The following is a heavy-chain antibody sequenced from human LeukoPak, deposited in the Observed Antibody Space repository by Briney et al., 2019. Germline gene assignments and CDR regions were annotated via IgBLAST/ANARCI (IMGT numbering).Heavy chain of an antibody. CDR3: ARGAVVVAATPWYNWFDP. Sequence: GGSLRLSCAASGFTFSNYNMNWVRQAPGKGLEWVSYISSSGSTIYYADSVKGRFTISRDNAKNSLYLQMNSLRAEDTAVYYCARGAVVVAATPWYNWFDPWGQGTLVTVSS. D-gene: IGHD2-15*01. CDR2: ISSSGSTI. V-gene: IGHV3-48*04. J-gene: IGHJ5*02. CDR1: GFTFSNYN.